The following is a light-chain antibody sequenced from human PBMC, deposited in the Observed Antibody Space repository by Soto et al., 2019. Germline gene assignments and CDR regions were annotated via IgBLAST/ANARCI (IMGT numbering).Light chain of an antibody. CDR2: DVN. J-gene: IGLJ3*02. Sequence: QSVLTQPASVSGSPGQSITISCTGTSSDVGGYNFVTWYHQHPGKAPKLLIYDVNNRPSGVSNRFSGSKSGNTAALTISGLQAEDEADYYCSSYTTSTSWVFGGGTKLTVL. CDR1: SSDVGGYNF. V-gene: IGLV2-14*03. CDR3: SSYTTSTSWV.